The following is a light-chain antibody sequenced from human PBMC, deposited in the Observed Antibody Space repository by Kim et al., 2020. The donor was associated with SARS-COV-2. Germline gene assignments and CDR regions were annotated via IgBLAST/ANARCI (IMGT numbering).Light chain of an antibody. CDR1: SCDIGGNNF. CDR2: DDS. J-gene: IGLJ3*02. V-gene: IGLV2-14*03. Sequence: GQSITISCSGTSCDIGGNNFICWYQLRPSTAPTLMIFDDSYRPSGVSGRFSGSKSGTAASLIIGVLQAEDEADYCGSSYASSNTLVFGGGTQLTVL. CDR3: SSYASSNTLV.